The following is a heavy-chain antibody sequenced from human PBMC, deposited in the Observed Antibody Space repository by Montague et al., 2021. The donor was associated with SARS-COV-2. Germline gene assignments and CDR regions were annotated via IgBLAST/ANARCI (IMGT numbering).Heavy chain of an antibody. J-gene: IGHJ6*02. D-gene: IGHD5-24*01. CDR3: AGLQGDGSLYGMDV. V-gene: IGHV4-59*01. CDR1: GGSISSYN. Sequence: SETLSLTCTVSGGSISSYNWSWIRQPPGKGLECIGYTYYSGNTNYNPSLKSRVTISVDASKSQFSLKLSSVTAADTAVYYCAGLQGDGSLYGMDVWGQGTTVTVSS. CDR2: TYYSGNT.